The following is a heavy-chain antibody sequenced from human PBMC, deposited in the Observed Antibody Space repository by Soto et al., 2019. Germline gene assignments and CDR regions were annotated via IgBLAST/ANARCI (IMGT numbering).Heavy chain of an antibody. CDR1: GGSIRSYY. V-gene: IGHV4-59*01. CDR2: FYHSGNS. D-gene: IGHD3-16*02. CDR3: ARISSVDPYRYVNGGLDV. Sequence: SETLSLTCSVSGGSIRSYYWSWIRQSPEKGLEWIGYFYHSGNSNYNPSLKSRVTISVDTSKNQLSLSLRSVTAADTAVYFCARISSVDPYRYVNGGLDVWGQGTTVTVSS. J-gene: IGHJ6*02.